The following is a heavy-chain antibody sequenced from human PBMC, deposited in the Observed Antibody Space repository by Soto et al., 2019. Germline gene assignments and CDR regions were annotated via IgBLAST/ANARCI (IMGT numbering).Heavy chain of an antibody. CDR3: ARDLDTAMASYYFDY. V-gene: IGHV3-48*02. D-gene: IGHD5-18*01. Sequence: EVQLVESGGGLVQPGGSLRLSCAASGFTFSSYSMNWVRQAPGKGLEWVSYISSSSSTIYYADSVKGRFTISRDNAKNSLYLQMNSLRDEDTAVYYCARDLDTAMASYYFDYWGQGTLVTVSS. CDR1: GFTFSSYS. CDR2: ISSSSSTI. J-gene: IGHJ4*02.